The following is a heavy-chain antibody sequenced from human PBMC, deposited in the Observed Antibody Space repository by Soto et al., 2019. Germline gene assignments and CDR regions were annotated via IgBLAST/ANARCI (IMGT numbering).Heavy chain of an antibody. V-gene: IGHV4-59*08. CDR1: GCSISSYY. CDR3: ASQDGDSYFDY. J-gene: IGHJ4*01. Sequence: PSETLSLTCTFSGCSISSYYWSWIRQPPGKGLEWIGYIYYSGSTYYNPSFRSRVSIDASKTQFSLKVSSVTASDTAVYYCASQDGDSYFDYWGHGVLVTVSS. CDR2: IYYSGST. D-gene: IGHD4-17*01.